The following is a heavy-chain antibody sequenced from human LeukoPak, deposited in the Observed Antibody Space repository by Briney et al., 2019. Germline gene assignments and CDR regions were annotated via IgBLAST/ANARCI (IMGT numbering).Heavy chain of an antibody. CDR1: GFTFSSYW. Sequence: GGSLRLSCAASGFTFSSYWMHWVRQVPGKGLVWVSRINSDGSSTTYADSVKGRFTISRDNAKNTLHLQMNSLRAEDTAVYYCARGARGSGTASDYWGQGTLVTVSS. J-gene: IGHJ4*02. CDR3: ARGARGSGTASDY. CDR2: INSDGSST. D-gene: IGHD3-10*01. V-gene: IGHV3-74*01.